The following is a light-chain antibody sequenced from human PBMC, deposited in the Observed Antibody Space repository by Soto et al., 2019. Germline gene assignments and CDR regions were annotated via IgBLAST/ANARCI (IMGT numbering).Light chain of an antibody. V-gene: IGKV1-5*01. CDR2: GAS. CDR3: QQYNRYSGM. Sequence: DTQMTQSPLTLSASVGDRVTITCRASQSINNWLAWYQQKPGKAPKLLLYGASSRDSGVPPRFSGSGYGTEFTLSISSLQPDDFATYYCQQYNRYSGMFGQGTKVDIK. CDR1: QSINNW. J-gene: IGKJ1*01.